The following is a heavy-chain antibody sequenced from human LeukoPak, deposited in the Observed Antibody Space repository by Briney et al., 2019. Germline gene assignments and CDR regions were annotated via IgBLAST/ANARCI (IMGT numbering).Heavy chain of an antibody. V-gene: IGHV3-23*01. CDR3: AKSKGSGTYTFDY. J-gene: IGHJ4*02. Sequence: GGSLRLSCAASGFTFTNYAMTWVRLTPGKGLQWVSTIVGSGDTTFHADSVRGRFTISRDNSKNTIFLQMNSLTADDTAVYYCAKSKGSGTYTFDYWGQGALVTVSS. CDR2: IVGSGDTT. D-gene: IGHD3-10*01. CDR1: GFTFTNYA.